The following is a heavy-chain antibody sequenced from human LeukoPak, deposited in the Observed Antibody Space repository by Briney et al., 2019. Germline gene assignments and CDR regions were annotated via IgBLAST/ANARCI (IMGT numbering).Heavy chain of an antibody. CDR3: ARYGSGWVPRFDY. D-gene: IGHD6-19*01. Sequence: GGSLRLSCAASEFTFPMYWMTWVRQAPGKGLEWVADIKQDGSEKYYVDSVKGRFTISRDNAKNSLYLQMNSLRAEDTALYYCARYGSGWVPRFDYWGQGTLVTVSS. CDR1: EFTFPMYW. J-gene: IGHJ4*02. CDR2: IKQDGSEK. V-gene: IGHV3-7*03.